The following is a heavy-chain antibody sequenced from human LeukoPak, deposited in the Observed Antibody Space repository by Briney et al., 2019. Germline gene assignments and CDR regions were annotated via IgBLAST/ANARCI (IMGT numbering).Heavy chain of an antibody. CDR1: GGSFSGYY. CDR3: ARGAPPISTVTMDY. Sequence: SETLSLTCAVYGGSFSGYYWSWIRQPPGKGLEWIGEINHSGSTNYNPSLKSRVTISVDTSKNQFSLKLSSVTAADTAVYYCARGAPPISTVTMDYWGQGTLVNASS. D-gene: IGHD4-17*01. J-gene: IGHJ4*02. V-gene: IGHV4-34*01. CDR2: INHSGST.